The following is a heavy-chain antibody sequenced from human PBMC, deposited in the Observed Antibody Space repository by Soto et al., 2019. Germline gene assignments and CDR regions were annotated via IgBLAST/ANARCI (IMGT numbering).Heavy chain of an antibody. CDR1: GGSMINYY. CDR2: IYYIGST. J-gene: IGHJ5*02. V-gene: IGHV4-59*01. Sequence: PSETLSLTCTFSGGSMINYYWSWIRQPPGKGRGWIGYIYYIGSTNYNPSLKSRVTMSVDTSRNQLSLNLTSVTAADTAVYYCARGYSPALGDHRARVNWFDPWGQGTLVTVYS. CDR3: ARGYSPALGDHRARVNWFDP. D-gene: IGHD1-1*01.